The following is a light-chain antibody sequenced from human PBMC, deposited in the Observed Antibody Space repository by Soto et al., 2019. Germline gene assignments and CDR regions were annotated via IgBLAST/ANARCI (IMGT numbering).Light chain of an antibody. V-gene: IGKV3-20*01. CDR2: GAS. CDR3: QAYCCSRPLT. J-gene: IGKJ4*01. CDR1: RSVSNNY. Sequence: IVLTQSPGTLPLSPGERATLSCRASRSVSNNYFAWYQQKPGQAPRLLIDGASSRASGTPDRFSGSGSGAGFNLTNNRLEPEDFAVYYCQAYCCSRPLTFGRGTKVEIK.